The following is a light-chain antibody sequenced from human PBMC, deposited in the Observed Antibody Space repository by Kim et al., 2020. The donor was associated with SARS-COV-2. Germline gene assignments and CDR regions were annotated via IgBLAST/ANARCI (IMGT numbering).Light chain of an antibody. CDR1: RSDIGTYNL. CDR2: EGS. Sequence: QSALTQPASVSGSPEQSITISCTGFRSDIGTYNLVSWYQQHPGKAPKLMIYEGSKRPSGVSARFSGSQSGSTASLTISGLQAEDEAEYYCCSYAGRSTWVFGGGTKLTVL. CDR3: CSYAGRSTWV. J-gene: IGLJ3*02. V-gene: IGLV2-23*01.